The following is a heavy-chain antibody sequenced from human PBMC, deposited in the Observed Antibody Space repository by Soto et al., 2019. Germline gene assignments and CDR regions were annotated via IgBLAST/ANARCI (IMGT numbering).Heavy chain of an antibody. CDR2: ISYDGSNK. J-gene: IGHJ4*02. V-gene: IGHV3-30*18. CDR3: AKDRGSGWPEMYYFDY. D-gene: IGHD6-19*01. CDR1: GFTFSSYG. Sequence: QVQLVESGGGVVQPGRSLRLSCAASGFTFSSYGMHWVRQAPGKGLEWVAVISYDGSNKYYADSVKGRFTISRDNSKNTLYLQMNSLRDEDTAVYYCAKDRGSGWPEMYYFDYWGQGTLVTVSS.